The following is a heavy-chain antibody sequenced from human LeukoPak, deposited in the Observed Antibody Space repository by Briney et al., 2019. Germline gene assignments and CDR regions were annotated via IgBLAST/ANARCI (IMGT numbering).Heavy chain of an antibody. V-gene: IGHV3-74*01. CDR2: INPDGSST. CDR3: AKDERCSGGSCYPGY. D-gene: IGHD2-15*01. J-gene: IGHJ4*02. Sequence: PGGSLRLSCAASGFKFSNYWMHWVRQAPGKGLVWVSRINPDGSSTSYADSVKGRFTISRDNAKNTLYLQMNSLRAEDTAVYYCAKDERCSGGSCYPGYWGQGTLVTVSS. CDR1: GFKFSNYW.